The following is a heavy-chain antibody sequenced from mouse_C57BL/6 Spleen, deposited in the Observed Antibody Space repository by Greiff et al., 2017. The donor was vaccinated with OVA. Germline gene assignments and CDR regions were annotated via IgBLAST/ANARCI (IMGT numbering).Heavy chain of an antibody. CDR1: GFTFSDYG. Sequence: DVKLVESGGGLVKPGGSLKLSCAASGFTFSDYGMHWVRQAPEKGLEWVAYISSSCSTIYYPDTVKGRFTISIDNAKNTLYLQMTSLRSEDTAMYYCARGGDGGYFDYWGQGTTLTVSS. V-gene: IGHV5-17*01. J-gene: IGHJ2*01. D-gene: IGHD3-3*01. CDR3: ARGGDGGYFDY. CDR2: ISSSCSTI.